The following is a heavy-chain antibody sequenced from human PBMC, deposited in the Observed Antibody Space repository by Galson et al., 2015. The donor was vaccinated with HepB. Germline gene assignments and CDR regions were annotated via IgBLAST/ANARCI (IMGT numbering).Heavy chain of an antibody. CDR1: GGSFSSYA. V-gene: IGHV1-69*13. D-gene: IGHD1-26*01. CDR3: ARHESYTTDY. Sequence: SVKVSCKASGGSFSSYAISWVRQAPGQGLEWVGGIVPNLAMTNYAQKFKDRATITAAESTSTAYMALSGLTSQDTAIYYCARHESYTTDYWGRGTLVTVSS. CDR2: IVPNLAMT. J-gene: IGHJ4*01.